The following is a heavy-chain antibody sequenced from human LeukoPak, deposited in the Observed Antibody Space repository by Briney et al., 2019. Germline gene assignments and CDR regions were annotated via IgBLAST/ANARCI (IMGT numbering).Heavy chain of an antibody. CDR1: GFSISNSW. D-gene: IGHD1-1*01. CDR3: ARVRSPPEDNSNYRPVDQ. J-gene: IGHJ4*02. V-gene: IGHV3-7*03. Sequence: GGSLRLSCIVSGFSISNSWMTWVRQDLGEGLEWMVNINQDESETTYVDSVKGRFIISRDNAKNPVFLRMNSLRAEDTAMYYCARVRSPPEDNSNYRPVDQWGQGILVTVSS. CDR2: INQDESET.